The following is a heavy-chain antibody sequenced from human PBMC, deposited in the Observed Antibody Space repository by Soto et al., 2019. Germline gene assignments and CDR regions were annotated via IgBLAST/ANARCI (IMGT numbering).Heavy chain of an antibody. J-gene: IGHJ3*02. CDR2: INSGNGIT. CDR3: ARGGQLLSVAFDI. D-gene: IGHD2-2*01. Sequence: QVQLVQSGAEVKKPGASVKVSCRASGYTFTRYALPWVRQAPGQRLEWMGWINSGNGITTYSQKLQGRVTITRDKSASTAYMELRSLTSEDTAVYYCARGGQLLSVAFDIWGQGTIVTVAS. V-gene: IGHV1-3*01. CDR1: GYTFTRYA.